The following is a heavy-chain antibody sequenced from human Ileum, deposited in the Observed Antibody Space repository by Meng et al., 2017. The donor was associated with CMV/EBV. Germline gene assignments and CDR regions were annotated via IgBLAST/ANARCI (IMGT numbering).Heavy chain of an antibody. D-gene: IGHD2-15*01. Sequence: QVQPQESGPGLVKPSPTLSLTCTVSGGSITSGNYYWSWIRQPPGRGLEWIGYIYYSGSPYYKPSLKSRVTISLDTSKNQFSLNLRSVTATDSAVYYCVRQVVAASFDYWGQGALVTVSS. V-gene: IGHV4-30-4*08. CDR2: IYYSGSP. CDR3: VRQVVAASFDY. J-gene: IGHJ4*02. CDR1: GGSITSGNYY.